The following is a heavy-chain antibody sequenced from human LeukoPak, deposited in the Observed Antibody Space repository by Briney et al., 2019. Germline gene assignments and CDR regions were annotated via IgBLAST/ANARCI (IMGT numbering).Heavy chain of an antibody. V-gene: IGHV3-9*01. J-gene: IGHJ4*02. D-gene: IGHD5-18*01. CDR2: ISWNSGSI. Sequence: GGSLRLSCAASGFTFNDYAMHWVRQAPGKGLEWVSGISWNSGSIGYAGSVKGRFTISRDNAKNSLYLQMNSLRAEDTALYYCATSGYTYGIDYWGQGALVTVPS. CDR1: GFTFNDYA. CDR3: ATSGYTYGIDY.